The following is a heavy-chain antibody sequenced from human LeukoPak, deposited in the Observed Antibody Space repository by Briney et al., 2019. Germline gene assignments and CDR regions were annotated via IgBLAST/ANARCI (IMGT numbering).Heavy chain of an antibody. CDR2: ISGSGGNT. J-gene: IGHJ4*02. D-gene: IGHD3-3*01. CDR3: AKGPDDFWSGYYTEY. Sequence: GGSLRLSCAASGFTFSIYAMSWVRQAPGKGLEWVSAISGSGGNTYYADSVKGRFTISRDNSKNTLYLQMNSLRAEDTAVYYCAKGPDDFWSGYYTEYWGQGTLVTVSS. CDR1: GFTFSIYA. V-gene: IGHV3-23*01.